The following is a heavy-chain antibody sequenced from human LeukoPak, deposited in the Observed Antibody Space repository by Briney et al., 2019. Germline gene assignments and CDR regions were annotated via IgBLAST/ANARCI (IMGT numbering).Heavy chain of an antibody. J-gene: IGHJ4*02. Sequence: SVGSLRLSCAASGFTFSDYYVTWIRQAPGRGLEGFSHISSSVSSKYYADSVKGRFTISRDNAKTSLYLQMSSLRAEDTAVYYCARAPASYRFDYWGQGTLVTVSS. CDR2: ISSSVSSK. V-gene: IGHV3-11*04. CDR1: GFTFSDYY. D-gene: IGHD3-10*01. CDR3: ARAPASYRFDY.